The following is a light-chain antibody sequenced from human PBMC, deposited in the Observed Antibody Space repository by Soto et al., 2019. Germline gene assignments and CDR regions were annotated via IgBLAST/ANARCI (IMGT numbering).Light chain of an antibody. J-gene: IGKJ1*01. CDR3: QQYGYSSWT. Sequence: EIVLTQSPGTLSLSPGDRATLSCRASQSVSSNYLAWYQQQKPGQAPRLLIYGASSRATGVPDRFSGSGSGTDFTLAISRLEPEDFLVYYCQQYGYSSWTFGQGTKVEIK. CDR1: QSVSSNY. CDR2: GAS. V-gene: IGKV3-20*01.